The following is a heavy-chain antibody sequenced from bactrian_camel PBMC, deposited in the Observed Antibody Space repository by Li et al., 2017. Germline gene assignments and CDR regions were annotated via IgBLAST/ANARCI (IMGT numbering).Heavy chain of an antibody. D-gene: IGHD2*01. CDR1: GGSFSDQ. V-gene: IGHV3S53*01. J-gene: IGHJ6*01. CDR2: ISVGGSRT. CDR3: AADWSDVCAVVGDPVDFAVGY. Sequence: HVQLVESGGGSVQAGGSLRLSCVASGGSFSDQMGWYRQAPGQKREGVAAISVGGSRTNYSDSVRGRFTISRDNPKKTLSLQMDSLKPEDTAMYYCAADWSDVCAVVGDPVDFAVGYWGRGTQVTVS.